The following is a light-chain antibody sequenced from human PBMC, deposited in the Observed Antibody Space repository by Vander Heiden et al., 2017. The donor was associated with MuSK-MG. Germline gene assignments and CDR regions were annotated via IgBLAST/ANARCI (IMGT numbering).Light chain of an antibody. CDR2: GAS. V-gene: IGKV3-15*01. Sequence: EIVMTQSPATLSVSPGERATLSCRASQSVSSDLAWYQQKPGQAPRVLIYGASTRATGIPAGFSGSGSGTEFTLTISSLQSEDFAVYYCQQYNKWPPRYTFGQGTKLEIK. CDR3: QQYNKWPPRYT. J-gene: IGKJ2*01. CDR1: QSVSSD.